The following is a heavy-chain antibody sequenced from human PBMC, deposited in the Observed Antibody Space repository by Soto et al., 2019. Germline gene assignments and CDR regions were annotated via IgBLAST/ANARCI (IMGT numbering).Heavy chain of an antibody. CDR3: ANLWREVGYCSSTSCPGFDY. V-gene: IGHV3-23*01. CDR2: ISGSGGST. CDR1: GFTFSSYA. D-gene: IGHD2-2*01. J-gene: IGHJ4*02. Sequence: EVQLLESGGGLVQPGGSLRLSCAASGFTFSSYAMSWVRQAPGKGLEWVSAISGSGGSTYYADSVKGRFTISRDNSKNSLYLQMNSLRAEDTAVYYCANLWREVGYCSSTSCPGFDYWGQGTLVTVSS.